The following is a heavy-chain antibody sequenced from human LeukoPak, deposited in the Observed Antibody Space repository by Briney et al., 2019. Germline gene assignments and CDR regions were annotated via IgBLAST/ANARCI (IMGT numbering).Heavy chain of an antibody. CDR3: VRSGSPPTYFDY. V-gene: IGHV5-51*01. D-gene: IGHD3-10*01. CDR1: GYTFTTYW. CDR2: IYPGDSDT. Sequence: GASLKISCEGSGYTFTTYWIGWVRQMPGKGLEWMGNIYPGDSDTTYSPSFQGQVTISADKSINTAYLQWSSLKASDTAMYYCVRSGSPPTYFDYWGQGTLVTVSS. J-gene: IGHJ4*02.